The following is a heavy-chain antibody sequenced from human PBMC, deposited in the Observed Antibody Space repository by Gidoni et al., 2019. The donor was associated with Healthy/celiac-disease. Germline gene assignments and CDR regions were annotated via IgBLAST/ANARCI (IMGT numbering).Heavy chain of an antibody. Sequence: QLQLQESGPGLVTPSETLSLTCTVSGGSISSSSSYWGWIRQPPGKGLEWIGSIYYSGSTYYNPSLKSRVTISVDTSKNQFSLKLSSVTAADTAVYYCARGSTITIFGVVPNWFDPWGQGTLVTVSS. CDR2: IYYSGST. CDR1: GGSISSSSSY. V-gene: IGHV4-39*07. CDR3: ARGSTITIFGVVPNWFDP. J-gene: IGHJ5*02. D-gene: IGHD3-3*01.